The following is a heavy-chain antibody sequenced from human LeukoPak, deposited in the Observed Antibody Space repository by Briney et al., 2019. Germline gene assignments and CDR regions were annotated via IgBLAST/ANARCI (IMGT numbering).Heavy chain of an antibody. J-gene: IGHJ3*02. V-gene: IGHV3-30*02. D-gene: IGHD3-10*01. CDR3: AKVAREFMGAFDS. CDR2: IRYDGSNK. Sequence: GGSLRLSCAASGFTFSSYGMHWVRQAPGKGLEWVAFIRYDGSNKYYADSVKGRFTISRDNSKNTLYLQMNSLRAEDTAVYYCAKVAREFMGAFDSWRQPTMDSVCS. CDR1: GFTFSSYG.